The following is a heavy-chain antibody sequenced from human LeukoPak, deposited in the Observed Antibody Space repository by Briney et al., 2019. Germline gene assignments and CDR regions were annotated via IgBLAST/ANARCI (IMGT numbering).Heavy chain of an antibody. CDR2: IKHDGSEK. V-gene: IGHV3-7*04. CDR1: GFTLRIYW. J-gene: IGHJ6*02. CDR3: ARDYFYPMDV. Sequence: GGSLRLFCEASGFTLRIYWMSWVRQAPGKGLEWVANIKHDGSEKYYVDSVKGRFTISRDNAKNSLYLQMNSLRAEDTAVYYCARDYFYPMDVWGQGTTVTVSS.